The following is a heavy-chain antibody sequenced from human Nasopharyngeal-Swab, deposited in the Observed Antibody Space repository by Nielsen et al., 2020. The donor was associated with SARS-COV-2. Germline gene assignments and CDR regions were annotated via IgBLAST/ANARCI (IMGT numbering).Heavy chain of an antibody. CDR2: ISADNGET. CDR1: GYTFTIYG. CDR3: VRDHQPVLTTSTDDF. D-gene: IGHD4/OR15-4a*01. Sequence: ASVKVSCKASGYTFTIYGINWVRQAPGQGLEWMGWISADNGETNYGQRFQDRVSMTTDTSTTTAYLELRSLRFDDTAVYYCVRDHQPVLTTSTDDFWGQGTLVTVSS. J-gene: IGHJ4*02. V-gene: IGHV1-18*01.